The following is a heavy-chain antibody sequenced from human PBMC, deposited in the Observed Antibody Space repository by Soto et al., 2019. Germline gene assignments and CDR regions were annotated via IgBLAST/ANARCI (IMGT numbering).Heavy chain of an antibody. D-gene: IGHD6-13*01. CDR1: GFTFSSYG. V-gene: IGHV3-33*06. CDR2: IWYDGSNK. CDR3: AKDLHSRNWHQYY. Sequence: PGGSLRLSCAASGFTFSSYGMHWVRQAPGKGLEWVAVIWYDGSNKYYADSVKGRFTISRDNSKNTLYLQMNSLRAEDTAMYYCAKDLHSRNWHQYYWGQGTLVTVSS. J-gene: IGHJ4*02.